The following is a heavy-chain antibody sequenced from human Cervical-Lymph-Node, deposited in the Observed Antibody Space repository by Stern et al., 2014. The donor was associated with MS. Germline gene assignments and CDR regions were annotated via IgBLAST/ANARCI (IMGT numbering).Heavy chain of an antibody. D-gene: IGHD4-23*01. Sequence: QLVQSGDEVKKPGASVKLSCKASGFTFSTYHMHWVRQSPGQGLAWVGLVKLQDRPTDYAQEFQGRITMSRDTSTSTLYMELSSLRSEDTALYYCAREGVATPIHLKAFDLWGQGTMITVSS. CDR2: VKLQDRPT. V-gene: IGHV1-46*01. J-gene: IGHJ3*01. CDR3: AREGVATPIHLKAFDL. CDR1: GFTFSTYH.